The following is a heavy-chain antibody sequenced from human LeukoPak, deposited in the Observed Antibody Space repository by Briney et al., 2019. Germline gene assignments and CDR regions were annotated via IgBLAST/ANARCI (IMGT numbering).Heavy chain of an antibody. CDR2: ISWNSGDI. J-gene: IGHJ4*02. D-gene: IGHD3-22*01. CDR1: GFTFSSYE. V-gene: IGHV3-9*01. Sequence: PGGSLRLSCAASGFTFSSYEMNWVRQAPGKGLEWVSGISWNSGDIGYADSVKGRFTISRDNAKNSLYLQMNSLRAEDTALYYCVKDSGTNYDSRGFLPHFDYWGQGTLVTVSS. CDR3: VKDSGTNYDSRGFLPHFDY.